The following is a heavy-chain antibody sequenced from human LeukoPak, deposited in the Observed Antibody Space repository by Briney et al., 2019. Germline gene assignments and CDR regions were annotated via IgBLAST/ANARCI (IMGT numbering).Heavy chain of an antibody. D-gene: IGHD3-16*01. CDR2: IYPGDSDT. CDR1: GYSFTNYW. J-gene: IGHJ2*01. Sequence: GESLKISCKGSGYSFTNYWIGWVRQMPGKGLEWMGIIYPGDSDTIYSPSFQGLVTISAGKSITTAYLQWSSLKASDTAMYYCARHTRLVGGTGYFDLWGRGTLVTVSS. V-gene: IGHV5-51*01. CDR3: ARHTRLVGGTGYFDL.